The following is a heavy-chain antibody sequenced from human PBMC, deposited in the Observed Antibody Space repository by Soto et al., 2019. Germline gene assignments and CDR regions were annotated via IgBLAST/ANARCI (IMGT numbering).Heavy chain of an antibody. J-gene: IGHJ4*02. V-gene: IGHV4-59*08. Sequence: SETLSLTCTGSGGSIRSDYWSWIRQPPGKGLEWIGYISYSGSTNYNPSLKSRVTMSVDTSTNQFSLKLSSVTATDTAVYYCARLFSSGWYFIYWGQGTLVTVSS. CDR1: GGSIRSDY. D-gene: IGHD6-19*01. CDR2: ISYSGST. CDR3: ARLFSSGWYFIY.